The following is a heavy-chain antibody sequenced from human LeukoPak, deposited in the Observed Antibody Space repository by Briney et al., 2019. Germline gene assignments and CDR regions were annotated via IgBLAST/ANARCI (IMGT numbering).Heavy chain of an antibody. V-gene: IGHV3-21*01. CDR3: ARDKGSFDY. Sequence: GGSLSLSCATSGFTFGSYGMDWVRQGPGKGLEWVSSISSSSSYIDYADSVKGRFTISRDNAKNSLYLQLNSLRAEDTAIYYCARDKGSFDYRGQGTLVTVSS. CDR2: ISSSSSYI. J-gene: IGHJ4*02. CDR1: GFTFGSYG.